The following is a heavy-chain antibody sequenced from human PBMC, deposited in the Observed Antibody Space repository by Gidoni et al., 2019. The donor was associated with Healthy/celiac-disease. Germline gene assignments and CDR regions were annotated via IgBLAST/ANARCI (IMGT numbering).Heavy chain of an antibody. J-gene: IGHJ6*02. CDR3: TTVIYDFYYYYGMDV. CDR1: GFTFRNAW. V-gene: IGHV3-15*01. Sequence: EVQLVESGGGLVKPGGSLRLSCAATGFTFRNAWMSWVRQAPGKGLEWVGRIKRKTDGGTTDYAAPVKGRFTISRDDAKNTMYLQMNSLKTEDTAVYYCTTVIYDFYYYYGMDVWGQGTTVTVSS. D-gene: IGHD3-3*01. CDR2: IKRKTDGGTT.